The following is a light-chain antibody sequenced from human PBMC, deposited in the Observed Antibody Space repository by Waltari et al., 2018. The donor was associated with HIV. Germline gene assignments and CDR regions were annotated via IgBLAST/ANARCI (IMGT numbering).Light chain of an antibody. Sequence: SYELTQPPSVAVSPGQTARITCTGAALPKKYASWYQQKSGQAPVLVIYEDSKRPSGFPEGFCGSSSGTTATLTISGAQVEDEADYYCYSTDNSGHHRVFGTGTKLTVL. CDR3: YSTDNSGHHRV. J-gene: IGLJ2*01. CDR2: EDS. CDR1: ALPKKY. V-gene: IGLV3-10*01.